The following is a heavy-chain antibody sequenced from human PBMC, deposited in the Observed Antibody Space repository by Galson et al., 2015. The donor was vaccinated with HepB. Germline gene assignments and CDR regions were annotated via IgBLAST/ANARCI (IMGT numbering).Heavy chain of an antibody. Sequence: SVKVSCKASGYTFTSYYMHWVRQAPGQGLEWMGVINPSGGSTSYAQKFQGRVTMTRDTSTSTVYMELSSLRSEDTAVYYCAREVRGVIKFDYWGQGTLVTVSS. V-gene: IGHV1-46*01. D-gene: IGHD3-10*01. CDR3: AREVRGVIKFDY. CDR1: GYTFTSYY. J-gene: IGHJ4*02. CDR2: INPSGGST.